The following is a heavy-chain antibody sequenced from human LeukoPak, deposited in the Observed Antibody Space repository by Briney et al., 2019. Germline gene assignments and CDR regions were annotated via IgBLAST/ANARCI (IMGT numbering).Heavy chain of an antibody. Sequence: GGSLRLSCAASGFTFSNAWMSWVRQAPGKGREWGGRIKSKTDGGTTDYAAPVKGRFTISRDDSKNTLYLQMNSLKTEDTAVYYCTTDPPIIPRIAAAGTGGYWGQGTLVTVSS. CDR2: IKSKTDGGTT. CDR3: TTDPPIIPRIAAAGTGGY. D-gene: IGHD6-13*01. J-gene: IGHJ4*02. CDR1: GFTFSNAW. V-gene: IGHV3-15*01.